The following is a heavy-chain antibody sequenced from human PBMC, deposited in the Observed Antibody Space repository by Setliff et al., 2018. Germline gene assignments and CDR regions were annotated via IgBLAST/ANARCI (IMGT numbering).Heavy chain of an antibody. J-gene: IGHJ3*01. CDR2: SKSKTAGGAM. CDR3: TTDRAACSGSSCYNGFDV. CDR1: GFTFSYAW. V-gene: IGHV3-15*07. Sequence: GSLRLSCAASGFTFSYAWMHWVRQAPGKGLEWVGRSKSKTAGGAMDYAAPVKGRFTISRDDSKNTLYLQMSSLKTEDTAMYYCTTDRAACSGSSCYNGFDVWGQGTMVTVSS. D-gene: IGHD2-2*02.